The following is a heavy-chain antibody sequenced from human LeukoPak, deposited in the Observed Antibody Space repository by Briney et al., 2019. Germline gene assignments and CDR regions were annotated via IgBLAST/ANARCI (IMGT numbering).Heavy chain of an antibody. CDR3: SSAASGQPDY. CDR1: GFTFSDYY. D-gene: IGHD6-13*01. Sequence: KPGGSLRLSCAASGFTFSDYYMSWIRQAPGKGLEWVSYISSSGSTIYYADSVKGRFTISRDNSKNTLFLQMNSLRPEDTAVYYCSSAASGQPDYWGQGTLVIVSS. J-gene: IGHJ4*02. V-gene: IGHV3-11*04. CDR2: ISSSGSTI.